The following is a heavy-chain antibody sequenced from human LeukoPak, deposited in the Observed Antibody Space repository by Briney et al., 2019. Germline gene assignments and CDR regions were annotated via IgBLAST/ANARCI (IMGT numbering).Heavy chain of an antibody. J-gene: IGHJ6*03. Sequence: GGSLRLSCAASGFTFSDYYMSWIRQAPGKGLERVSYISSSGSTIYYAGSVKGRFTISRDNAKNSLYLQMNSLRAEDTAVYYCASVEMATTTRARSYYYYYMDVWGKGTTVTVSS. V-gene: IGHV3-11*04. D-gene: IGHD5-24*01. CDR3: ASVEMATTTRARSYYYYYMDV. CDR1: GFTFSDYY. CDR2: ISSSGSTI.